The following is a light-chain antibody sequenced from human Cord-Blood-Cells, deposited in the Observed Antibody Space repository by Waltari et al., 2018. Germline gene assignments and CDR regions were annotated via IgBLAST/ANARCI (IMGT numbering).Light chain of an antibody. V-gene: IGLV6-57*02. J-gene: IGLJ2*01. CDR1: SGSIASNY. CDR3: QSYDSSNHGV. Sequence: NFMLTQPHSVSESPGKTVTISCTGSSGSIASNYVQWYQQRPGSAPTTVIYEDNQRPSGVPHRFSGSSDSSSNSASLTISGLKTEDEADYYCQSYDSSNHGVFGGGTKLTVL. CDR2: EDN.